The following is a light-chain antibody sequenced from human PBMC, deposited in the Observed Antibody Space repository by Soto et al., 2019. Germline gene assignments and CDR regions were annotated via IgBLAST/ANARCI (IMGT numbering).Light chain of an antibody. CDR2: DVS. CDR1: SSDVGAYNY. J-gene: IGLJ2*01. Sequence: QSVLTQPASVSGSPGQSITISCTGTSSDVGAYNYVSWYQHHPGKAPKLMVYDVSNRPSGVSNRFSGSKSGNTASLTISGLQAEDEADYYCTSYTSNRTLIFGGGTKLTVL. CDR3: TSYTSNRTLI. V-gene: IGLV2-14*03.